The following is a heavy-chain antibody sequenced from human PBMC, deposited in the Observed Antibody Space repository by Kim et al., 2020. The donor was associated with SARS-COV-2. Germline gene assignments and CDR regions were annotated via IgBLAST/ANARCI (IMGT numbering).Heavy chain of an antibody. CDR2: INPNSGGT. D-gene: IGHD4-17*01. CDR3: ARDLYLDSYGANSGMGWFDS. CDR1: GYTFTGNY. J-gene: IGHJ5*01. V-gene: IGHV1-2*06. Sequence: ASVKVSCKASGYTFTGNYMHWVRQAPGQGLEWMGRINPNSGGTHYAQKFQGRVTMTRDTSISTAYMELSRLRSDDTAVYYCARDLYLDSYGANSGMGWFDSWGQGTLVTVSA.